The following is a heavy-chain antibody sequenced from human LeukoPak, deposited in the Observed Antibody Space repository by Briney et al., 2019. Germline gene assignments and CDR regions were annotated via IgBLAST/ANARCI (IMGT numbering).Heavy chain of an antibody. D-gene: IGHD6-19*01. CDR3: ARHTSSGWYFSDY. CDR2: ISYSGST. V-gene: IGHV4-59*08. CDR1: GGSISSYY. Sequence: SETLSLTCTVSGGSISSYYWSWIRQPPGKGLEWIGYISYSGSTNYSPSLKSRVTISVDTSKKQFSLKLRSVTAADTAVYYCARHTSSGWYFSDYWGQGTLVTVSS. J-gene: IGHJ4*02.